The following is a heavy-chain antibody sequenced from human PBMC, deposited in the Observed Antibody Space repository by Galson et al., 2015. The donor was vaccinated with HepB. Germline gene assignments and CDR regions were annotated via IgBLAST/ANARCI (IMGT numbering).Heavy chain of an antibody. CDR2: IIPILGIA. Sequence: SVKVSCKASGGTFSSYAISWVRQAPGQGLEWMGRIIPILGIANYAQKFQGRVTITADKSTSTAYMELSSLRSEDTAVYYCAGDRYCSGGSCSYYYYYGMDVWGQETTVTVSS. CDR3: AGDRYCSGGSCSYYYYYGMDV. V-gene: IGHV1-69*04. J-gene: IGHJ6*02. D-gene: IGHD2-15*01. CDR1: GGTFSSYA.